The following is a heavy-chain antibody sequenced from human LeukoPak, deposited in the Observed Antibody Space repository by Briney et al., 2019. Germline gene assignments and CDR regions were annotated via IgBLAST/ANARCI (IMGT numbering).Heavy chain of an antibody. J-gene: IGHJ4*02. Sequence: GGSLRLSCAASGFAFSTYVMSWVRQAPGKGLDWVSAIGTSGGTTYHADSVKGRFTISRDNSKDTLYLQMNSLRAEDTAVYYCAKRLGGSGFDYWGQGTLVTVSS. CDR2: IGTSGGTT. CDR3: AKRLGGSGFDY. D-gene: IGHD3-16*01. V-gene: IGHV3-23*01. CDR1: GFAFSTYV.